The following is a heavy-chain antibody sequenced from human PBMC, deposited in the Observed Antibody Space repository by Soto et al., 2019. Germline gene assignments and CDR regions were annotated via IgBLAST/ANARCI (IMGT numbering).Heavy chain of an antibody. D-gene: IGHD3-22*01. CDR3: ARDAFYYDGPSAVYYFDY. V-gene: IGHV1-69*12. J-gene: IGHJ4*02. CDR1: GGTFNNYA. Sequence: QVQLVQSGAEVKKPGSSVKVSCKASGGTFNNYAISWLRQAPGQGLEWMGGIIPIFGTANYAQKFQGRVTITADEFTTTAYMELSSLRSEDTAVYYCARDAFYYDGPSAVYYFDYWGQGTLVTVSS. CDR2: IIPIFGTA.